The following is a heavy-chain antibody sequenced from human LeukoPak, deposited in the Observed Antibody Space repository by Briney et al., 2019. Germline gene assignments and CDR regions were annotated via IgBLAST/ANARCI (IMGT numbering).Heavy chain of an antibody. V-gene: IGHV3-33*08. CDR1: GFTFSSYG. CDR3: ARDRRYSSSSAYFDY. D-gene: IGHD6-6*01. J-gene: IGHJ4*02. Sequence: PGGSLRLSCAASGFTFSSYGMHWVRQAPGKGLEWVAVIWYDGSNKYYADSVKGRFTISRDNSKNTLYLQMNSLRAEDTAVYYCARDRRYSSSSAYFDYWGQGTLVTVSS. CDR2: IWYDGSNK.